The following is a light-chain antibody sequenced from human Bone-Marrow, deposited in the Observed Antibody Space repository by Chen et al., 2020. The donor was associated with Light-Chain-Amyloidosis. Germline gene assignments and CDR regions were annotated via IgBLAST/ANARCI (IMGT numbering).Light chain of an antibody. CDR3: QVWDRSSDRTV. CDR1: NIGSTS. Sequence: SYVLTQPSSVSVAPGQTATIACGGNNIGSTSVYWYQQTPGQAPLLVVYDDSDRPSGIPERLSGSTSGNTATLTLSRVGAGDEADYSCQVWDRSSDRTVFGGGTTLSVL. CDR2: DDS. J-gene: IGLJ3*02. V-gene: IGLV3-21*02.